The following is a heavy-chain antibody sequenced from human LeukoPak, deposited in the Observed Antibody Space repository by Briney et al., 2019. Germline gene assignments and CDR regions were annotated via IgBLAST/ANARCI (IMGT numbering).Heavy chain of an antibody. J-gene: IGHJ4*02. CDR3: AREGKTYYYDSNGYPDY. CDR1: GYTFTSYG. CDR2: ISAYNGNT. D-gene: IGHD3-22*01. Sequence: ASAKVSCKASGYTFTSYGISWVRQAPGQGLEWMGWISAYNGNTNYAQKLQGRVTMTTDTSTSTAYMELRSLRSDDTAVYYCAREGKTYYYDSNGYPDYWGQGTLVTVSS. V-gene: IGHV1-18*01.